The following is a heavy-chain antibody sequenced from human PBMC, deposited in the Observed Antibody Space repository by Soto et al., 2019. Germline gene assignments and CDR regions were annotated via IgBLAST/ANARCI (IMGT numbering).Heavy chain of an antibody. Sequence: GASEKVSCKASGGTFSSYAISWVRQAPGQGLEWMGGIIPIFGTANYAQKFQGRVTITADESTSTAYMELSSLRSEDTAVYYCARVDNDSGGYYFDYWGQGTLVTVSS. CDR2: IIPIFGTA. V-gene: IGHV1-69*13. CDR3: ARVDNDSGGYYFDY. CDR1: GGTFSSYA. D-gene: IGHD1-26*01. J-gene: IGHJ4*01.